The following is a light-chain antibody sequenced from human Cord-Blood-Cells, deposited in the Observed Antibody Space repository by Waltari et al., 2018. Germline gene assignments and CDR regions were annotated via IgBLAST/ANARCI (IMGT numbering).Light chain of an antibody. CDR1: QSVSSN. CDR3: QQYNNWPPFT. V-gene: IGKV3-15*01. Sequence: EIVMTQSPATLSVSPGERATLSCRASQSVSSNLAWYQQTPGQAPRLLIYGASTRATGIPARFSGSGSGTEFTLTISSLQSEDFAVYYCQQYNNWPPFTVGPGTKVDIK. J-gene: IGKJ3*01. CDR2: GAS.